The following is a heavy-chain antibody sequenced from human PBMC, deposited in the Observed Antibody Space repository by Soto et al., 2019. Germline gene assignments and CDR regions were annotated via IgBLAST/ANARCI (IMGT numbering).Heavy chain of an antibody. CDR1: PIPSSGSW. V-gene: IGHV3-7*05. CDR3: STTGGY. D-gene: IGHD2-8*02. Sequence: GVTLRLSCVASPIPSSGSWLSWVRQAPGRGLEWVATIRQDGGQMYYVDSVKGRFTISRDRAKNSLYLQMNSLTVEDTALYYCSTTGGYWGQGILVTVSS. CDR2: IRQDGGQM. J-gene: IGHJ4*02.